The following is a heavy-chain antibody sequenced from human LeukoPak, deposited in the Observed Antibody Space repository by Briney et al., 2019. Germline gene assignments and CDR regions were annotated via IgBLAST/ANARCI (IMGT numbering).Heavy chain of an antibody. CDR1: GFTFNSYA. D-gene: IGHD2-2*01. J-gene: IGHJ5*02. Sequence: GRSLRLSCAASGFTFNSYAMSWVRQAPGKGLEWVSAISASGGTTYYADSVKGRFTISRDNSENTLFLQMNSLRAEDMAVYYCAKEPREYCSSTSCPNWFDLWGQGTLVTVSS. CDR2: ISASGGTT. CDR3: AKEPREYCSSTSCPNWFDL. V-gene: IGHV3-23*01.